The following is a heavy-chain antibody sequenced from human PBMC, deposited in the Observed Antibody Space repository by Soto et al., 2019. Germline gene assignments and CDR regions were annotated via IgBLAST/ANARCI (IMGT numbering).Heavy chain of an antibody. V-gene: IGHV3-23*01. CDR2: ISGSGSST. D-gene: IGHD2-21*01. Sequence: PGGSLRLSCAASGFNFSIYWMSWVRQAPGKGLEWVSGISGSGSSTYYADSVKGRFTISRDNSNHTLYLQMNSLRAEDTAVYYCAKDRHIVHAGGFDYWGQGTLVTVSS. CDR3: AKDRHIVHAGGFDY. CDR1: GFNFSIYW. J-gene: IGHJ4*02.